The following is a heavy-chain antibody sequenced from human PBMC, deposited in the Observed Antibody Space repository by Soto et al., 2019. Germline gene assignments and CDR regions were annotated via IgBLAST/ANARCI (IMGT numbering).Heavy chain of an antibody. D-gene: IGHD3-10*01. CDR3: ARDRGSDDPIDY. J-gene: IGHJ4*02. CDR1: GFTFSSYG. V-gene: IGHV3-33*01. Sequence: QVQLVESGGGVVQPERSLTLSCAASGFTFSSYGMHWVRQAPGKGLEWVAVIWHDGMNKYYADSVRGRFTISRDNSKNTLYLPMNSLRAEDTAVYYCARDRGSDDPIDYWGQGTLVTFSS. CDR2: IWHDGMNK.